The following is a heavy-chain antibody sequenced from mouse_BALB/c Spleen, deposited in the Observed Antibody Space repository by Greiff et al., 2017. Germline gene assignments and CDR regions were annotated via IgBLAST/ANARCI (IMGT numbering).Heavy chain of an antibody. CDR1: GYAFTNYL. CDR2: INPGSGGT. D-gene: IGHD2-1*01. V-gene: IGHV1-54*01. CDR3: ARGGNYLFAY. Sequence: QVQLQQSGAELVRPGTSVKVSCKASGYAFTNYLIEWVKQRPGQGLEWIGVINPGSGGTNYNEKFKGKATLTADKSSSTAYMQLSSLTSDDSAVYFCARGGNYLFAYWGQGTLVTVSA. J-gene: IGHJ3*01.